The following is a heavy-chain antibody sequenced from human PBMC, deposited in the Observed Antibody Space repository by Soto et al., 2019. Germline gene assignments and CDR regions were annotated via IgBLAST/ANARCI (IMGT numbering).Heavy chain of an antibody. CDR3: ARDSVTRVSSDIPGMDV. CDR1: GFDFSTYA. J-gene: IGHJ6*02. D-gene: IGHD3-10*01. CDR2: IGEGGVSR. V-gene: IGHV3-23*01. Sequence: GGSLRLSCVASGFDFSTYAMSWVRQAPGKGLEWVSVIGEGGVSRVYADAVKGRLTISRDNSKNTLYLQMTSLRVDDTAMYYCARDSVTRVSSDIPGMDVWGQGTTVTVSS.